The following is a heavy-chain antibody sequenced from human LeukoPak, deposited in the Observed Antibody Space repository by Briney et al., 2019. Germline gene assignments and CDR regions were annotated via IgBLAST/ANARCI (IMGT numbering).Heavy chain of an antibody. D-gene: IGHD2-21*01. CDR2: IYYSGGT. CDR3: ARDGEYRNWFDP. Sequence: SETLSLTCAVSCGSISGSSYYWGWIRQAPGKGLEWIGSIYYSGGTYYNPSLKSRVTISVDTSKNQFSLKVTSVTAADTAIYYCARDGEYRNWFDPWGQGTLVTVSS. J-gene: IGHJ5*02. V-gene: IGHV4-39*07. CDR1: CGSISGSSYY.